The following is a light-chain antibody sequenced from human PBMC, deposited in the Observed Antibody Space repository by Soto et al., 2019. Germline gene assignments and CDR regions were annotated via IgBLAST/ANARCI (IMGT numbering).Light chain of an antibody. Sequence: DIQLTQSPSFQSASVGDRVTITCRASQAISSSLAWYQHNPGKAPKLLIYAASTLQNGVPSSFSGSGSGTEFTLTISSLQPEDFATYYCQHLNDYRYTFGQGTKVEIK. CDR1: QAISSS. V-gene: IGKV1-9*01. CDR2: AAS. J-gene: IGKJ2*01. CDR3: QHLNDYRYT.